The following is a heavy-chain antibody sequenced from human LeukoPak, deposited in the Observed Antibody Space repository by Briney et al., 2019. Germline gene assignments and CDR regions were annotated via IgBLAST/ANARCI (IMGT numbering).Heavy chain of an antibody. Sequence: GGSLRLSCAASGFTSDDYAMHWVRQAPGKGLEWVSLISGDGGSTYYADSVKGRFTISRDNSKNSLYLQMNSLRTEDTALYYCAKEQWTTKTFDYWGQGTLVTVSS. CDR1: GFTSDDYA. CDR2: ISGDGGST. J-gene: IGHJ4*02. CDR3: AKEQWTTKTFDY. D-gene: IGHD1-26*01. V-gene: IGHV3-43*02.